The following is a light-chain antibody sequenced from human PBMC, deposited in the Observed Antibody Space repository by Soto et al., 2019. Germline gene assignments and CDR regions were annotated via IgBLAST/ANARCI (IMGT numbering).Light chain of an antibody. CDR3: QQYVNSPQSPQT. J-gene: IGKJ1*01. CDR1: QSVSSDY. V-gene: IGKV3-20*01. CDR2: GAS. Sequence: EIVLTQSPGTLSLSPGERATLSCRPSQSVSSDYLAWYQQKPGQAPRLLIYGASSRATGIPDRFSGSGSGTDFTLTISRLEPEDFAVYYCQQYVNSPQSPQTFGQGTKVEIK.